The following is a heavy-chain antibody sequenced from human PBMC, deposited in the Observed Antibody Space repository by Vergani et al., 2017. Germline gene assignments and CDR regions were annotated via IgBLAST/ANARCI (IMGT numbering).Heavy chain of an antibody. CDR2: ISWNSGRI. J-gene: IGHJ5*02. D-gene: IGHD4-17*01. V-gene: IGHV3-9*01. CDR3: AKGGFTVTTGNWFDP. CDR1: GFTFSSYA. Sequence: VQLVESGGGVVQPGRSLRLSCAASGFTFSSYAMHWVRQAPGKGLEWVSGISWNSGRIGYADSVKGRFTISRDNAKNSLYLQMNSLRAEDTALYYCAKGGFTVTTGNWFDPWGQGTLVTVSS.